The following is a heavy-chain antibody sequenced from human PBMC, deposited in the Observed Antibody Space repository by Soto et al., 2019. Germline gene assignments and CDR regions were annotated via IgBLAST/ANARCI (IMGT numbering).Heavy chain of an antibody. D-gene: IGHD3-10*01. V-gene: IGHV1-69*02. CDR1: GDTFNFYT. CDR3: ATTYGSGSTHFDY. Sequence: QVQLVQSGAEVKTPGSSVKVSCTASGDTFNFYTLSWVRQAPGQGLEWMGRIIPMLGMSNYAQKFQGRVTMIADKSVRTVHIVLSGLRSEDTALYYCATTYGSGSTHFDYWGQGTLVSVSS. J-gene: IGHJ4*02. CDR2: IIPMLGMS.